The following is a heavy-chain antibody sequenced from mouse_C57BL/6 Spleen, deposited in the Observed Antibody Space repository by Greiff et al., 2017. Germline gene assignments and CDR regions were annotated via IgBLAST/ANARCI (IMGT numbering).Heavy chain of an antibody. D-gene: IGHD2-4*01. CDR2: IDPEDGET. CDR1: GFNIKDYY. J-gene: IGHJ2*01. Sequence: EVKLVESGAELVKPGASVKLSCTASGFNIKDYYMPWVKQRTDQGLEWIGRIDPEDGETKYAPKFQGKATITADTSSNTAYLQLSSLTSEATAVYYCAREDYDDVGFDYWGQGTTLTVSS. CDR3: AREDYDDVGFDY. V-gene: IGHV14-2*01.